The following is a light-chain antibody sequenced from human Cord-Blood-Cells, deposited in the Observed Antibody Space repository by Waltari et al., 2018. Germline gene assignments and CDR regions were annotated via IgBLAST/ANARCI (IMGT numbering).Light chain of an antibody. CDR1: SSDVGGYNY. V-gene: IGLV2-11*01. CDR2: DVS. Sequence: QSALTQPRSVSGSPGQSVTISCTGTSSDVGGYNYVSWYQQHPGKARKLMIYDVSKRPSGVPYRFSGSKSGNTASLTISGLQAEDEADYYCCSYAGSYTWVFGGGTKLTVL. CDR3: CSYAGSYTWV. J-gene: IGLJ3*02.